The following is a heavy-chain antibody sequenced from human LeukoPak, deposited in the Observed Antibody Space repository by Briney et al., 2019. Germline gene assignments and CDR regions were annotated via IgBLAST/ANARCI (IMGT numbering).Heavy chain of an antibody. V-gene: IGHV1-18*01. Sequence: GASVKVSCKASGYTFTSYGISWVRQAPGQGLEWMGWISAYNGNTNYAQKLQGRVTMTTDTSTSTAYMELRSLRSDDTAVYYCARVAGSGSYYNIRWFDPWGQGTLVTVSS. CDR2: ISAYNGNT. CDR3: ARVAGSGSYYNIRWFDP. J-gene: IGHJ5*02. D-gene: IGHD3-10*01. CDR1: GYTFTSYG.